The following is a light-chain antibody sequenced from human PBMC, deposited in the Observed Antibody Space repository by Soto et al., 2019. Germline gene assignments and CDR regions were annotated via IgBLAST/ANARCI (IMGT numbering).Light chain of an antibody. CDR3: QKYGSSGT. CDR1: QSVSNNY. CDR2: GAS. V-gene: IGKV3-20*01. J-gene: IGKJ1*01. Sequence: EIVLTQSPGTLSLSPGERATLSCRASQSVSNNYLAWYQQKPGQAPRLLIYGASNRATGIPDRFSGSGSGTDFTLTISRLEPQDFAVYYSQKYGSSGTFGQGPKLDIK.